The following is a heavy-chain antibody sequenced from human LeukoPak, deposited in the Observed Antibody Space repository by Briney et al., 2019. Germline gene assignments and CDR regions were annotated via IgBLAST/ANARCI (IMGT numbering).Heavy chain of an antibody. Sequence: PGGSLRLSCEASGFSFSTYNMNWVRQAPGKGLEWVSSISSSSSYIYYADSVKGRFTISRDNAKNSLYLQMNSLRAEDTAVYYCARGTQGGLLWFGELLDTAYYYMDVWGKGTTVTVSS. CDR1: GFSFSTYN. D-gene: IGHD3-10*01. CDR3: ARGTQGGLLWFGELLDTAYYYMDV. CDR2: ISSSSSYI. V-gene: IGHV3-21*01. J-gene: IGHJ6*03.